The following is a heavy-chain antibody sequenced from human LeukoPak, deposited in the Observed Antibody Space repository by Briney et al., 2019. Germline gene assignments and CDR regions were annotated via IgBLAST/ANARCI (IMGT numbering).Heavy chain of an antibody. CDR1: GFTFSSYS. Sequence: GGSLRLSCVASGFTFSSYSMNWVRQAPGKGLEWVSSISSSSSYIYYADSVKGRFTISRDNAKNSLYLQMNSLRAEDTAVYYCARAGSGRSPDWFDPWGQGTLVTVSS. J-gene: IGHJ5*02. CDR3: ARAGSGRSPDWFDP. D-gene: IGHD1-26*01. V-gene: IGHV3-21*06. CDR2: ISSSSSYI.